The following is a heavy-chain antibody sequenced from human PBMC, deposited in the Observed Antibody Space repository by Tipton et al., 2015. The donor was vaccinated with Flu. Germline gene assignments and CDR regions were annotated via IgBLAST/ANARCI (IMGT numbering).Heavy chain of an antibody. CDR3: ARKSGNYGLRGGLDV. J-gene: IGHJ6*02. CDR1: GGTFSSYA. D-gene: IGHD4-17*01. Sequence: QLVQSGAEVKKPGSSVKVSCKSSGGTFSSYAISWVRQAPGQGLEWMGGIIPMYDRTTYAQKFRGRVTIIADESTTTAYMELNSLTFEDTAVYYCARKSGNYGLRGGLDVWGQGTRVTVSS. V-gene: IGHV1-69*01. CDR2: IIPMYDRT.